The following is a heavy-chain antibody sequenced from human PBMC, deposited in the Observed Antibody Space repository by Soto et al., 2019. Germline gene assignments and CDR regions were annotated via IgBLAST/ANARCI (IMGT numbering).Heavy chain of an antibody. CDR3: AREPENIVGGTVYYFDY. CDR2: IIPMFGTP. Sequence: QVQLVQSGAEVKKPGSSVKVSCKASGGTFGSYVISWVRQAPGQGLEWMGGIIPMFGTPNYAQRFQGRVTITADGSTSTAYMELSSLRSEDTAVYYCAREPENIVGGTVYYFDYWGQGTLVTVSS. D-gene: IGHD1-26*01. CDR1: GGTFGSYV. V-gene: IGHV1-69*12. J-gene: IGHJ4*02.